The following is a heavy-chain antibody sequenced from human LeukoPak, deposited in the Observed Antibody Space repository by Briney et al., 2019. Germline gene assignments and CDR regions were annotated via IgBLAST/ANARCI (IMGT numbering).Heavy chain of an antibody. V-gene: IGHV1-18*01. D-gene: IGHD6-19*01. J-gene: IGHJ4*02. Sequence: ASVKVSCKASGYAFTTYGVSWVRQAPGQGLEWMGWISAYNGNTNYAQKFQGRVTMTTGTSTTTAYLEVRSLRSDDTAVYYCARTSESGWREFDCWGQGTLVTVSS. CDR1: GYAFTTYG. CDR2: ISAYNGNT. CDR3: ARTSESGWREFDC.